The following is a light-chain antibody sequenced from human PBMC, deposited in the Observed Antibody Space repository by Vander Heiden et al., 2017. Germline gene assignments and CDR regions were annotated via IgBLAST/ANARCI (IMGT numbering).Light chain of an antibody. Sequence: DIQITQSPSTLSASVGDRVTITCRASQSISSWLAWYQQKPGKASKLLIYKASSLESGVPSRFSGSGSGTEFTLTISSLQPDDFATYYCQQYNSYTWTFGQGTKVEIK. V-gene: IGKV1-5*03. CDR2: KAS. CDR1: QSISSW. J-gene: IGKJ1*01. CDR3: QQYNSYTWT.